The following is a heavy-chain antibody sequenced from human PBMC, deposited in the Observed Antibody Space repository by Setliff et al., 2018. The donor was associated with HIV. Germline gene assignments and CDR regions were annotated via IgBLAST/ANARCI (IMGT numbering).Heavy chain of an antibody. D-gene: IGHD3-10*01. CDR2: INTGNANT. CDR1: GYTFTSYT. Sequence: ASVKVPCKPSGYTFTSYTLHWVRQAPGQRLEWMGWINTGNANTKYSQKFQDRVTITRDTSASTAYMELSSLRSEDTAVYYRARDGRVLLWFGELAWYFDLWGRGTLVTVS. CDR3: ARDGRVLLWFGELAWYFDL. V-gene: IGHV1-3*04. J-gene: IGHJ2*01.